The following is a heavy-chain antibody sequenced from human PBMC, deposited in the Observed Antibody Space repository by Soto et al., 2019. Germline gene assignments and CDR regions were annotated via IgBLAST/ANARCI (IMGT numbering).Heavy chain of an antibody. CDR3: ARVFCRGDCYSPLDY. J-gene: IGHJ4*02. V-gene: IGHV3-21*01. CDR1: GCTFSNFG. D-gene: IGHD2-21*02. Sequence: LRRSCVASGCTFSNFGLNWVRQARWKGLEWVSSISSSDKYIYYADSVKGRFTISRDNAKNSLSLQMNSLRADDTAVYYCARVFCRGDCYSPLDYWGQGTLVTVSS. CDR2: ISSSDKYI.